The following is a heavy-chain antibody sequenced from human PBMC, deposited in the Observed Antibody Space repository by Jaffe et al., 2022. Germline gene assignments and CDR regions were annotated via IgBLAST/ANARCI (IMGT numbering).Heavy chain of an antibody. V-gene: IGHV1-46*01. CDR3: ARASRYCSGGSCYSEQGPIDY. Sequence: QVQLVQSGAEVKKPGASVKVSCKASGYTFTSYYMHWVRQAPGQGLEWMGIINPSGGSTSYAQKFQGRVTMTRDTSTSTVYMELSSLRSEDTAVYYCARASRYCSGGSCYSEQGPIDYWGQGTLVTVSS. CDR1: GYTFTSYY. J-gene: IGHJ4*02. D-gene: IGHD2-15*01. CDR2: INPSGGST.